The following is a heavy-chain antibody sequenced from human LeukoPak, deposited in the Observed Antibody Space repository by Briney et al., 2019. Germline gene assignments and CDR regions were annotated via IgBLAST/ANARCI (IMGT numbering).Heavy chain of an antibody. CDR3: ARSRYSSSWSYVY. CDR2: IYHSGST. Sequence: SETLSLTCAVSGGSISSSNWWSWVRQPPGKGLEWIGEIYHSGSTNYNPSLKSRVTISVDKSKNQFSLKLSSVTAADTAVYYYARSRYSSSWSYVYWGQGTLVTVSS. D-gene: IGHD6-13*01. J-gene: IGHJ4*02. CDR1: GGSISSSNW. V-gene: IGHV4-4*02.